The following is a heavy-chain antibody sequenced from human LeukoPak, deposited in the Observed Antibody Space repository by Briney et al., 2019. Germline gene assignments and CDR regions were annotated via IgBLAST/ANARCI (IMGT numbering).Heavy chain of an antibody. CDR2: IQSDGSIK. V-gene: IGHV3-30*02. D-gene: IGHD6-6*01. CDR1: GFTFSSYG. CDR3: AKDQYSSSNFFDC. Sequence: PGGSLRLSCAASGFTFSSYGMHWVRQAPGKGLEWVAFIQSDGSIKYYADSVKGRFTISRDNSKNTLYLQMNSLRAEDTAVFYCAKDQYSSSNFFDCWGQGTLVTVSS. J-gene: IGHJ4*02.